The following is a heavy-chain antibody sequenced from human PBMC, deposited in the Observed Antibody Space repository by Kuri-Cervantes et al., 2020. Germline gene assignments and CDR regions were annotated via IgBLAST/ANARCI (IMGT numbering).Heavy chain of an antibody. CDR3: ARSPYCSGGSCSRGYWYFDL. CDR2: ISASGGST. J-gene: IGHJ2*01. Sequence: GESLKISCAATGLTFSNSAMSWVRQAPGKGLEWVSDISASGGSTHYLDSVKGRFTISRDNSKNTLYLQMNSLRVEDTAVYYCARSPYCSGGSCSRGYWYFDLWGRGTLVTVSS. V-gene: IGHV3-23*01. D-gene: IGHD2-15*01. CDR1: GLTFSNSA.